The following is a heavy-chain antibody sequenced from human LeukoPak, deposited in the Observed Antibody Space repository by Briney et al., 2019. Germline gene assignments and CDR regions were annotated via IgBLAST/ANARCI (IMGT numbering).Heavy chain of an antibody. J-gene: IGHJ4*02. CDR3: ARMYSGTSYYFDF. Sequence: SETLSLTCSVSGVSISDYYWIWIRQPPAKGLEWMGYFSYSGSTRYNPSLKSRVTMSVDTSKNQFSLRLISVAAADTAVYYCARMYSGTSYYFDFWGQGTLVTVSS. V-gene: IGHV4-59*01. D-gene: IGHD1-26*01. CDR1: GVSISDYY. CDR2: FSYSGST.